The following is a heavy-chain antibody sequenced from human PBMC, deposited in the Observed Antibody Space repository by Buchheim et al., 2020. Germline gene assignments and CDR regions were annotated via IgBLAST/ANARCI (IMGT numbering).Heavy chain of an antibody. CDR1: GFTFSSYS. J-gene: IGHJ4*02. V-gene: IGHV3-30*18. Sequence: QVQLVESGGGVVQPGRSLRLSCAASGFTFSSYSMHWVRQAPGKGLEWVAVISYDGSNKYYADSVKGRFTISRDNSKNSLYLKLNSLRAEDTVEYYWGKDPMVQGVCHYYVSSGDDNWGQGT. D-gene: IGHD3-22*01. CDR3: GKDPMVQGVCHYYVSSGDDN. CDR2: ISYDGSNK.